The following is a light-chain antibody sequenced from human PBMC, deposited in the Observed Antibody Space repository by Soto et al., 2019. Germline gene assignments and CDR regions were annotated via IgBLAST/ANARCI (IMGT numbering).Light chain of an antibody. CDR2: GAS. J-gene: IGKJ5*01. Sequence: EIVLTQSPVTLSFSPGEAATLSCRASQTVSKNYLAWYHQKPGQAPRLLIYGASSRATGIPDRFSGSGSGTDFTLTISRLEPEDFAVYYCQQSGSSPPVTFGQGTRLEIK. V-gene: IGKV3-20*01. CDR1: QTVSKNY. CDR3: QQSGSSPPVT.